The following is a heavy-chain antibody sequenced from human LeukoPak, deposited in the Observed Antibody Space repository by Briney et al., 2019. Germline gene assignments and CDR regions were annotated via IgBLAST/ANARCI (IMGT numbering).Heavy chain of an antibody. V-gene: IGHV4-61*02. J-gene: IGHJ4*02. CDR2: IYTSGST. D-gene: IGHD2-15*01. CDR3: AREGYCSGGSCSSTPY. Sequence: SETLSLTCTVSGGSISSGSYYWSWIRQPAGKGLEWIGRIYTSGSTNYNPSLKSRVTISEDTSKNQFSLKRSSVTAADTAVYYCAREGYCSGGSCSSTPYWGQGTLVTVSS. CDR1: GGSISSGSYY.